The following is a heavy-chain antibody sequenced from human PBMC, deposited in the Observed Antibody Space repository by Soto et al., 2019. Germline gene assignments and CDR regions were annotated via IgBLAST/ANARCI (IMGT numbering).Heavy chain of an antibody. CDR3: ARVGAGEPYDAFDI. J-gene: IGHJ3*02. D-gene: IGHD3-16*01. V-gene: IGHV4-59*01. CDR1: GGSISSYY. CDR2: IYYSGST. Sequence: SETLSLTCTVSGGSISSYYWSWSRQPPGKGLEWIGYIYYSGSTNYNPSLNSRVTMLVDTSKNQFSLERSSVTAADTAVYYCARVGAGEPYDAFDIWGQGTMVTVSS.